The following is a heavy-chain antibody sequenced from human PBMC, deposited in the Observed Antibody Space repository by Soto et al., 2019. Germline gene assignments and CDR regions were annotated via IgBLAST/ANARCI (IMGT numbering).Heavy chain of an antibody. J-gene: IGHJ4*02. CDR1: GFTFSSYC. V-gene: IGHV3-30*03. CDR2: ISHDGSNK. Sequence: GGSLRLSCAASGFTFSSYCMHWVRQAPGRGLEWVAVISHDGSNKYYADSVKGRFTISRDNSKNTLYLQVNSLRAEDTALYYCATEWSSSATEFDFWGQGALVTVSS. D-gene: IGHD6-6*01. CDR3: ATEWSSSATEFDF.